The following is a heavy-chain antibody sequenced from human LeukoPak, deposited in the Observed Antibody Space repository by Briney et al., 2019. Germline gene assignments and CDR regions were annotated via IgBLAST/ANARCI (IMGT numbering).Heavy chain of an antibody. D-gene: IGHD2/OR15-2a*01. V-gene: IGHV3-23*01. J-gene: IGHJ5*02. Sequence: GGSLRLSCAASGFTFDDYGMSWVRQAPGKGLEWVSGISGSGGRTYYADSVKGRFTISRDNSKNTLYLQMNSLRAEDTALYYCAKVTFEGVDPWGQGTLVTVSP. CDR1: GFTFDDYG. CDR3: AKVTFEGVDP. CDR2: ISGSGGRT.